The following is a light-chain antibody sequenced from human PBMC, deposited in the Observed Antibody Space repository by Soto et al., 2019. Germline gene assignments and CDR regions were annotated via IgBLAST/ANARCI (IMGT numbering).Light chain of an antibody. V-gene: IGKV1-5*01. CDR1: QSISSW. CDR3: QQYNSYSWT. CDR2: DAS. Sequence: DIQMTQSPSTLSASVGDRVTITCRASQSISSWLAWYQQKPGKAPKLLIYDASSLESGVPSRCSGSGSGTEFTLTISSLQPDDLATYYCQQYNSYSWTCGKETKEENK. J-gene: IGKJ1*01.